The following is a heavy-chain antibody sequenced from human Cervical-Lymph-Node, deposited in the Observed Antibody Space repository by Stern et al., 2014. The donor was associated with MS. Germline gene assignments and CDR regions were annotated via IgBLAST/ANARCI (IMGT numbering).Heavy chain of an antibody. CDR1: GASITSYY. J-gene: IGHJ5*02. CDR3: ARATDL. Sequence: VQLEESRPGLLRPSATLSPTCTVSGASITSYYSSWIRQPPGKGLEWIGYIYYSGTTNYNASLKGRVAISIDTSKTQFSLRLSSVTAADTAVYYCARATDLWGQGTLVTVSS. CDR2: IYYSGTT. V-gene: IGHV4-59*01.